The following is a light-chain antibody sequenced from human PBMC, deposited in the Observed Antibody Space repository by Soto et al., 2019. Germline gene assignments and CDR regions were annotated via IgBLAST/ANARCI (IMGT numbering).Light chain of an antibody. Sequence: EMVMTQSPATLSVSPGERATLSCRASQSVSSNLAWYQHKPGQAPRLLISGASTGATGIPPRFRGSGSGTEFTLTVDTLQSEDIAIYYCQQYYHWPVTFGGGTKVDIK. CDR3: QQYYHWPVT. CDR2: GAS. V-gene: IGKV3-15*01. CDR1: QSVSSN. J-gene: IGKJ4*01.